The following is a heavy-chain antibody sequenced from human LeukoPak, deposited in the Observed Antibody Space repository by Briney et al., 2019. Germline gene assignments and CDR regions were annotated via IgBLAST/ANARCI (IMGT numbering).Heavy chain of an antibody. CDR1: GDSVSSNSVA. V-gene: IGHV6-1*01. Sequence: SQTLSLTCAISGDSVSSNSVAWNWIRQSPSRGLEWLGRTCYRSKWYSDYAVSVKSRMTINPDTSKNQFSLQLTSVTPEDTAVYYCTRDHGKIDYWGQGTLVTVSS. D-gene: IGHD1-26*01. J-gene: IGHJ4*02. CDR3: TRDHGKIDY. CDR2: TCYRSKWYS.